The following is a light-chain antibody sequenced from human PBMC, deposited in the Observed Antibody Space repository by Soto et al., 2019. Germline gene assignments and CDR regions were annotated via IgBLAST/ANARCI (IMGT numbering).Light chain of an antibody. V-gene: IGKV3-11*01. CDR3: QQYYNWPPYT. CDR2: DAP. CDR1: QSVSNY. J-gene: IGKJ2*01. Sequence: EIVLTQSPATLSLSPGERATLSCRASQSVSNYLAWYQQKPGQAPSLLIYDAPNRATGIPARFSGSGSGTDFTLTISSLEPEDFAVYYCQQYYNWPPYTFGQGTKLQIK.